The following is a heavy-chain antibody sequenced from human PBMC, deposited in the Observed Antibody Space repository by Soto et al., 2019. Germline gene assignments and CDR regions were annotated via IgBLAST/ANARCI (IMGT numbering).Heavy chain of an antibody. CDR3: ARHYDFWSGYYRFDP. CDR2: IYYSGST. V-gene: IGHV4-39*01. D-gene: IGHD3-3*01. Sequence: SETLSLTCTVSGGSISTSSYYWGWIRQPPGKGLEWIGSIYYSGSTYYNPSLKSRVTISVDTSKNQFSLKLSSVTAADTAVYYCARHYDFWSGYYRFDPWGQGTLVTVSS. J-gene: IGHJ5*02. CDR1: GGSISTSSYY.